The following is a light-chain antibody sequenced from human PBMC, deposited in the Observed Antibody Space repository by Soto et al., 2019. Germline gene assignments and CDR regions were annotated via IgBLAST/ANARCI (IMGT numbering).Light chain of an antibody. J-gene: IGKJ5*01. V-gene: IGKV3-15*01. CDR3: QQYNNWPPVT. Sequence: EIVMTQSPATLSVSPGERATFSCRASQSVSSNLAWYQQKPGQAPRLLIYGASIRATGIPARFSGSGSGTEFTLTISTLQSEDFAVYYCQQYNNWPPVTFGQGTRLEIK. CDR2: GAS. CDR1: QSVSSN.